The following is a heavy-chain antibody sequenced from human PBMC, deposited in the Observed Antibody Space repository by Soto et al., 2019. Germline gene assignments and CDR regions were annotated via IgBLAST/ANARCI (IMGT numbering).Heavy chain of an antibody. CDR1: GFSFSTYW. Sequence: EVQLVESGGGLVQVGGYLRLSCAASGFSFSTYWMTWFRQAPGKGLEWVANIKEDGSEKHYVDSVKGRFTISRDNAKQSLYLQMHSLRAEATGVYYCADSGSYTDVWGKGTTVTVSS. D-gene: IGHD5-12*01. CDR3: ADSGSYTDV. V-gene: IGHV3-7*01. CDR2: IKEDGSEK. J-gene: IGHJ6*03.